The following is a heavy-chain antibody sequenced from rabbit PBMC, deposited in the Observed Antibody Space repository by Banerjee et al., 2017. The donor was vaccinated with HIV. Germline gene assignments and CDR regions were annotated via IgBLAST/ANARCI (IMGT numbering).Heavy chain of an antibody. D-gene: IGHD6-1*01. CDR3: ARWGAGYADYGYGVSDL. CDR2: IYTGDGST. Sequence: QSLEESGGDLVKPGASLTLTCTASGFSFNNNYYMCWVRQAPGKGLEWIACIYTGDGSTYYASWAKGRFTISKTSSTTVTLQMTSLTAADTATYFCARWGAGYADYGYGVSDLWGQGTLAPS. CDR1: GFSFNNNYY. V-gene: IGHV1S40*01. J-gene: IGHJ4*01.